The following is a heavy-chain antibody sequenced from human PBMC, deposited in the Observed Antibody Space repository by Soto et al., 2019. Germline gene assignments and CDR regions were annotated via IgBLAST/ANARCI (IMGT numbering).Heavy chain of an antibody. D-gene: IGHD5-12*01. Sequence: EVQLVESGGKVVQPGGSLRLSCVASGFTFSVYWMSWVRQAPGEGLEWVARIKFDGSGIQYADSVKGRFSISRDNAGNSVYLQMNGLRAEDTAVYCFARNSGYSSVDSVNHYIDYWGQGALDTVTS. CDR1: GFTFSVYW. CDR2: IKFDGSGI. V-gene: IGHV3-7*01. J-gene: IGHJ4*02. CDR3: ARNSGYSSVDSVNHYIDY.